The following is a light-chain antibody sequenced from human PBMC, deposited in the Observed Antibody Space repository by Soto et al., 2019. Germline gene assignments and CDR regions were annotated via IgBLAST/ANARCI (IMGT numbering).Light chain of an antibody. V-gene: IGLV2-8*01. Sequence: QSALTQPPSAYGSPGQSVTISCTGTSSDVGGCKFVSLYQQYPGKAPKLIIYEVSKRTSGVPDRFSGFKSGNTASLTVSGLQAEDEADYYGSSCAGSNNPYVFGTGTKVTVL. CDR2: EVS. CDR3: SSCAGSNNPYV. J-gene: IGLJ1*01. CDR1: SSDVGGCKF.